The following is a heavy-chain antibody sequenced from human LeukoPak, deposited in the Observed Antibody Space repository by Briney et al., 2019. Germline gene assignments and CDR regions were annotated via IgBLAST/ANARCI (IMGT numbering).Heavy chain of an antibody. V-gene: IGHV3-48*01. CDR2: ISASGSNI. CDR3: VRVKGTYFDF. CDR1: GFPFSSYS. Sequence: GGSLILSCAVSGFPFSSYSMNWVRQAPGKGLEWVSYISASGSNIYYLDAVKGRFTVSRDNAMNSLFLQMDRPRAEDTAIYYCVRVKGTYFDFWGQGTPATVSS. D-gene: IGHD1-1*01. J-gene: IGHJ4*02.